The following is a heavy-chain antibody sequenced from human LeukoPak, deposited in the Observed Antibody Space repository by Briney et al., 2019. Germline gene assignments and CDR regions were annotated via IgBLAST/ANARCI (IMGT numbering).Heavy chain of an antibody. J-gene: IGHJ4*02. CDR2: IIPIFATA. CDR1: GGTFSSYA. D-gene: IGHD3-10*01. CDR3: NIGEFTHPLNFDY. Sequence: SVKVSCKASGGTFSSYAISWVRQAPGQGLEWMGGIIPIFATANYAQKFQGRVTITADESTSTAYMELSSLRSEDTAVYYCNIGEFTHPLNFDYWGQGTLVTVSS. V-gene: IGHV1-69*13.